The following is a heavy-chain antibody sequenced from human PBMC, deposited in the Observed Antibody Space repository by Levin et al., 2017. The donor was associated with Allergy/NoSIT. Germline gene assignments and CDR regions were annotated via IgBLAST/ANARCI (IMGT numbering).Heavy chain of an antibody. CDR2: ISAGGGSS. CDR3: AKLYGSGTYYNIIDH. CDR1: GLTFSNYA. V-gene: IGHV3-23*01. D-gene: IGHD3-10*01. J-gene: IGHJ4*02. Sequence: TSETLSLTCAASGLTFSNYAMSWVRQAPGKGLDWVSAISAGGGSSYYSDSVKGRFTISRDNSKNTLYLQMNSLRAEDTAVYYCAKLYGSGTYYNIIDHWGQGTLVTVSS.